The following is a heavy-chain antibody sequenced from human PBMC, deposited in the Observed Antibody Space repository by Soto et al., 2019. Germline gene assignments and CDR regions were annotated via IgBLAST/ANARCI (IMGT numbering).Heavy chain of an antibody. CDR1: GYTLTELS. CDR3: ARDHHGDYSSDY. CDR2: FDPEDGET. J-gene: IGHJ4*02. Sequence: ASVKVSCKVSGYTLTELSMHWVRQAPGKGLEWMGGFDPEDGETIYAQKFQGRVTMTEDTSTDTAYMELSSLRSDDTAVYYCARDHHGDYSSDYWGQGTLVTVSS. V-gene: IGHV1-24*01. D-gene: IGHD2-21*02.